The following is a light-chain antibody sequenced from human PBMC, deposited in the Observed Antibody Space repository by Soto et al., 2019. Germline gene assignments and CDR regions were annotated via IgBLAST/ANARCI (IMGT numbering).Light chain of an antibody. Sequence: QSVLTQPASVSGSPGQSITSCCTGTSSDVGGFNSVSWYQLRPGTAPKLILYDVVDRPSGVSYRFSGSKSGNTASLTISGLQAADEADYFCSSYTSTMTNVFGSGTKVTVL. CDR2: DVV. CDR3: SSYTSTMTNV. CDR1: SSDVGGFNS. J-gene: IGLJ1*01. V-gene: IGLV2-14*03.